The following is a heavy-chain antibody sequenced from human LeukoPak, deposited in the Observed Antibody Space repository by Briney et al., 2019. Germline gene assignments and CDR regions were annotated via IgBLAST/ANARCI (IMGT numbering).Heavy chain of an antibody. CDR3: ARDHIAAADTSNFYGLDV. J-gene: IGHJ6*02. CDR1: GFSFYSFA. CDR2: IGDSGSHT. D-gene: IGHD6-13*01. V-gene: IGHV3-21*01. Sequence: GGSLRLSCAASGFSFYSFAMSWVRQAPGQGLAWVSSIGDSGSHTYYADSVKGRFTVSRDNAKNSLYLQMNSLRAEDTAVYYCARDHIAAADTSNFYGLDVWGQGTTVTVSS.